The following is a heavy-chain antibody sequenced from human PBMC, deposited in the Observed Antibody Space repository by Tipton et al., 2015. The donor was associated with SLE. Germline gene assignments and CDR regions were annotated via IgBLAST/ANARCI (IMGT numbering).Heavy chain of an antibody. J-gene: IGHJ4*02. D-gene: IGHD2-8*02. Sequence: GSLRLSCAASGFTFDDYGMSWVRQGPGQAPEWVAGIGWDGTKTGYADSLKGRVTISRDNPKNPLYPQMNRLRVEDTALYYCGRTQGYCSGGVCSHIDSWGQGTLVTVSS. CDR1: GFTFDDYG. CDR2: IGWDGTKT. V-gene: IGHV3-20*04. CDR3: GRTQGYCSGGVCSHIDS.